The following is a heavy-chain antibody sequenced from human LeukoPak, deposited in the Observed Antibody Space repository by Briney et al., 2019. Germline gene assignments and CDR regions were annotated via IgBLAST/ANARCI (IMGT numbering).Heavy chain of an antibody. CDR2: IYYSGST. J-gene: IGHJ5*02. CDR3: AGSRITIFGVAPCWFDP. D-gene: IGHD3-3*01. Sequence: PLETLSLTCTVSGGSISSYYWSWIRQPPGKGLEWIGYIYYSGSTNYNPSLKSRVTISVDTSKNQFSLKLSSVTAADTAVYYCAGSRITIFGVAPCWFDPWGQGTLVTVSS. CDR1: GGSISSYY. V-gene: IGHV4-59*01.